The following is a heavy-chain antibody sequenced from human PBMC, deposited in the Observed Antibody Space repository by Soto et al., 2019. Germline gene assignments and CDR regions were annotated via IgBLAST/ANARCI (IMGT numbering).Heavy chain of an antibody. V-gene: IGHV1-69*05. CDR1: GGTFSSYA. D-gene: IGHD6-19*01. CDR2: IIPIFGTA. J-gene: IGHJ6*02. CDR3: AANPRYSSGWYGPSTSYYYGMDV. Sequence: GASVKFSCKASGGTFSSYAISWVRQDPGQGLEWMGGIIPIFGTANYAQKFQGRVTITRDKSTNTAYMELSGLRSEDTALYYCAANPRYSSGWYGPSTSYYYGMDVWGQGTTVTVSS.